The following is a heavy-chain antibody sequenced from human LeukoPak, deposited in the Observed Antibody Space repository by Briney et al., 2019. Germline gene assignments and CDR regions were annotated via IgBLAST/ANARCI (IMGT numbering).Heavy chain of an antibody. CDR1: GFTFSSYA. CDR3: AKWDITMVRGGGYFDY. Sequence: GGSLRLSCAASGFTFSSYAMSWVRQAPGKGLEWASAISGSGGSTYYADSVKGRFTISRDNSKNTLYLQMNSLRAEDTAVYYCAKWDITMVRGGGYFDYWGQGTLVTVSS. J-gene: IGHJ4*02. CDR2: ISGSGGST. D-gene: IGHD3-10*01. V-gene: IGHV3-23*01.